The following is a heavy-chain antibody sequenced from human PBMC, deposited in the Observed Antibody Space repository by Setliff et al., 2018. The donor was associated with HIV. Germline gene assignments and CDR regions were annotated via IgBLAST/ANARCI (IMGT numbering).Heavy chain of an antibody. V-gene: IGHV4-59*12. CDR3: ARVGRRVVVAATDY. Sequence: PSETLSLTCTVSGGSISSYYWSWIRQPPGKGLEWIGYIYYSGSTYYNPSLKSRVTISVDTSKNQFSLKLSSVTAADTAVYYCARVGRRVVVAATDYWGQGTLVTVSS. CDR1: GGSISSYY. CDR2: IYYSGST. D-gene: IGHD2-15*01. J-gene: IGHJ4*02.